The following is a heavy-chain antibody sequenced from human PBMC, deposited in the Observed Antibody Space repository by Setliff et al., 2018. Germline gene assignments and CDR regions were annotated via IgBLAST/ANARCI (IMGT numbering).Heavy chain of an antibody. D-gene: IGHD3-22*01. Sequence: PGESLKISCKGSGYSFTSYWIGWVRQMPGKGLEWMGIIYPGDSDTRYSPSSQGQVTISADKYISTAYLQWSSLKASDTAMYYCARHADYYDSSGYSVNDAFDIWGQGTMVTVSS. CDR3: ARHADYYDSSGYSVNDAFDI. V-gene: IGHV5-51*01. CDR1: GYSFTSYW. J-gene: IGHJ3*02. CDR2: IYPGDSDT.